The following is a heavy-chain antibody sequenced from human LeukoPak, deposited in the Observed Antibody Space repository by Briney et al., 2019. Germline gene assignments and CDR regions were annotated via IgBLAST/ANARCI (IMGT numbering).Heavy chain of an antibody. CDR1: GFTFSNYA. V-gene: IGHV3-30-3*01. Sequence: GGSLRLSCAASGFTFSNYAMQWVRQAPGKGLEWVAVISFDGSNKYYADSVKGRFTISRDDSKNTLDLQMNSLRAEETAVYYCVRGGYCSRSSCYTLGHYGMDVWGQGTTVTVSS. D-gene: IGHD2-2*02. J-gene: IGHJ6*02. CDR3: VRGGYCSRSSCYTLGHYGMDV. CDR2: ISFDGSNK.